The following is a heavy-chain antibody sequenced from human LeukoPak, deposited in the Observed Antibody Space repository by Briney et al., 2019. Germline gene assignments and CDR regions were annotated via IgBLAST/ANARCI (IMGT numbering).Heavy chain of an antibody. Sequence: PGRSLRLSCAVSGFTFNNAWMNWVRQAPGKGLEWVGRIKRKIEAEATDYAAPVKGRFTISRDDSKSTLYLQMNSLKSEDTAVYYCTTLSFVWFGDDYWGQGTLVTVS. D-gene: IGHD3-10*01. CDR2: IKRKIEAEAT. CDR3: TTLSFVWFGDDY. V-gene: IGHV3-15*01. CDR1: GFTFNNAW. J-gene: IGHJ4*02.